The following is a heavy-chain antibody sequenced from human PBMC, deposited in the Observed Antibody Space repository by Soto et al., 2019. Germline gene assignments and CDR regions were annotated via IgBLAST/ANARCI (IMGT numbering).Heavy chain of an antibody. CDR2: INPNSGGT. V-gene: IGHV1-2*02. CDR1: GYTFTGYY. Sequence: ASVKVSCKASGYTFTGYYMHWVRQAPGQGLEWMGWINPNSGGTNYAQKFQGGVTMTSDTSISTAYMELRRLRSDDTAVYYGPRGATFDTYSSSNGFDPWGQGTLVTVSS. D-gene: IGHD6-13*01. J-gene: IGHJ5*02. CDR3: PRGATFDTYSSSNGFDP.